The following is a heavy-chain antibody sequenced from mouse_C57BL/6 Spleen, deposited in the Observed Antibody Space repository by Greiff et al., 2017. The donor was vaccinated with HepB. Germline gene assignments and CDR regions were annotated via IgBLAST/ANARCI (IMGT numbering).Heavy chain of an antibody. CDR2: INPNNGGT. J-gene: IGHJ2*01. Sequence: VQLKESGPELVKPGASVKMSCKASGYTFTDYNMHWVKQSHGKSLEWIGYINPNNGGTSYNQKFKGKATLTVNKSSSTAYMELRSLTSEDSAVYYCAGYGDFDYWGQGTTLTVSS. CDR3: AGYGDFDY. CDR1: GYTFTDYN. V-gene: IGHV1-22*01. D-gene: IGHD1-1*02.